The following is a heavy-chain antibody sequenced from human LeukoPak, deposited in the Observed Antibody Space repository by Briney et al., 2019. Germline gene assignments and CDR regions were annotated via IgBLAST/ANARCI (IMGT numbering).Heavy chain of an antibody. CDR2: IWYDGSNK. Sequence: GGSLRLSCAASGFTFSSYGMHWVRQAPGKGLEWVAVIWYDGSNKYYADSVKGRFTISRDNSKNTLYLRMNSLRAEDTAVYYCAREQWPNYYFDYCGQGTLVTVSS. CDR1: GFTFSSYG. CDR3: AREQWPNYYFDY. V-gene: IGHV3-33*01. D-gene: IGHD6-19*01. J-gene: IGHJ4*02.